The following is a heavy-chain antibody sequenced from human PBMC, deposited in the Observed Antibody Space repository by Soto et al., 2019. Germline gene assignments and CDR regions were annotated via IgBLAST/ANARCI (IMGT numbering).Heavy chain of an antibody. CDR1: GVSISTYH. J-gene: IGHJ4*02. D-gene: IGHD3-16*01. V-gene: IGHV4-59*01. CDR2: IYYSGST. Sequence: QVQLQESGPGLVKPSETLSLTCTVSGVSISTYHWSWIRQPPGKGLEWIGYIYYSGSTNYNPSLKSRVTISVDTSKNQFSLKLSSVTAADTAVYYCARDVGPDYWGQGTLVTVSS. CDR3: ARDVGPDY.